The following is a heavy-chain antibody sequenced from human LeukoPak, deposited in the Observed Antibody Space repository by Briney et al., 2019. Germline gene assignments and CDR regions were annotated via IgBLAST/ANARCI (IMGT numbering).Heavy chain of an antibody. Sequence: SETLSLTCTVSGGSGGDYYWSWVRQPPGKGLEYIGYIYHSGTTNYNPSLKSRVTMSLDTSKNQFSLKLSSVTAADTALYYCATGSSYPPGELDYWGQGSLVTVSS. CDR3: ATGSSYPPGELDY. V-gene: IGHV4-59*02. J-gene: IGHJ4*02. CDR1: GGSGGDYY. D-gene: IGHD1-7*01. CDR2: IYHSGTT.